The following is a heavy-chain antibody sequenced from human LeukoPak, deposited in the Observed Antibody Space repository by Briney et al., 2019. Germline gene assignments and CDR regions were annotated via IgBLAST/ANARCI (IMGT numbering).Heavy chain of an antibody. CDR1: GFTFSSYA. CDR3: AKGFDYGDYAATNFDY. V-gene: IGHV3-23*01. Sequence: GGSLRLSCAASGFTFSSYAMSWVRQAPGKGLEWVSAISGSGGSTYYADSVKGRFTISSDNSKNTLYLQMNSLRAEDTAVYYCAKGFDYGDYAATNFDYWGQGTLVTVSS. J-gene: IGHJ4*02. CDR2: ISGSGGST. D-gene: IGHD4-17*01.